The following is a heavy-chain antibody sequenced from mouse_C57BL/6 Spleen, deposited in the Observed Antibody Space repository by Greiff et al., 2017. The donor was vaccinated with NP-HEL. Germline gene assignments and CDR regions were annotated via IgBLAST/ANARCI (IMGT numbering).Heavy chain of an antibody. J-gene: IGHJ3*01. CDR3: ASSGGYSNSWFAY. D-gene: IGHD2-5*01. CDR1: GYTFTDYY. V-gene: IGHV1-76*01. CDR2: IYPGSGNT. Sequence: QVQLKESGAELVRPGASVKLSCKASGYTFTDYYINWVKQRPGQGLEWIARIYPGSGNTYYNEKFKGKATLTAEKSSSTAYMQLSSLTSEDSAVYFCASSGGYSNSWFAYWGQGTLVTVSA.